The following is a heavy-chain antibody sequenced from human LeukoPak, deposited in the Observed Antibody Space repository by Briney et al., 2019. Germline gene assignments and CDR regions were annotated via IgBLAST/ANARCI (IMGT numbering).Heavy chain of an antibody. CDR2: INPNSGGT. V-gene: IGHV1-2*02. J-gene: IGHJ4*02. CDR1: GYTFTRYY. D-gene: IGHD4-17*01. CDR3: ARDPTDYGDYDFDY. Sequence: ASVKVSCKASGYTFTRYYMHWVRQAPGQGLEWMGWINPNSGGTNYAQKFQGMVTMTRDTSISTAYMELSRLRSDDTAVYYCARDPTDYGDYDFDYWGQGTLVTVSS.